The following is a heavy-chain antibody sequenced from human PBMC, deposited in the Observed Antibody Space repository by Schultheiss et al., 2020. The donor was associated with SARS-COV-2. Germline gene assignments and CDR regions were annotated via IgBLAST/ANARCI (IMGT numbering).Heavy chain of an antibody. CDR2: IYPGDSDT. CDR3: ARQLRFLEWPYGMDV. V-gene: IGHV5-51*01. CDR1: GYSFTSYW. J-gene: IGHJ6*02. Sequence: GGSLRLSCKGSGYSFTSYWIGWVRQMPGKGLEWMGIIYPGDSDTRYSPSFQGQVTISADKSISTAYLQWSSLKASDTAMYYCARQLRFLEWPYGMDVWGQGTTVTVSS. D-gene: IGHD3-3*01.